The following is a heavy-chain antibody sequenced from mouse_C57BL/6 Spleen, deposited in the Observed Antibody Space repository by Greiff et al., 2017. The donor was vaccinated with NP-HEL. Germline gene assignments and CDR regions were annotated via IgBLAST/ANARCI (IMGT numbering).Heavy chain of an antibody. J-gene: IGHJ3*01. CDR3: AYGYEGWFAY. CDR1: GYSITSGYY. D-gene: IGHD2-2*01. Sequence: EVQLQESGPGLVKPSQSLSLTCSVTGYSITSGYYWNWIRQFPGNKLEWMGYISYDGSNNYNPSLKNRISITRDTSKNQFFLKLNSVTTEDTATYYCAYGYEGWFAYWGQGTLVTVSA. V-gene: IGHV3-6*01. CDR2: ISYDGSN.